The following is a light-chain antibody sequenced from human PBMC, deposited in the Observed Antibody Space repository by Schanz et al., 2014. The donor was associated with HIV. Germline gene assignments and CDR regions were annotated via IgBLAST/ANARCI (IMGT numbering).Light chain of an antibody. CDR1: SSNIGSNT. Sequence: QSVLTQPPSASGTPGQRVTISCSGSSSNIGSNTVNWYQQFPGTAPKRLIYRNDQRPSGVPDRFSGSKSGTSASLAISGLQSEDEADYYCAAWDDSLNGPVLGGGTKLTVL. J-gene: IGLJ2*01. CDR3: AAWDDSLNGPV. V-gene: IGLV1-44*01. CDR2: RND.